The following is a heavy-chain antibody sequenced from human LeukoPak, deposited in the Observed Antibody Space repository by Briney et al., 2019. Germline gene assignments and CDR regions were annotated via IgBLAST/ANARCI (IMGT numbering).Heavy chain of an antibody. V-gene: IGHV4-39*07. CDR3: ASPRICDYYDSSSFQH. D-gene: IGHD3-22*01. J-gene: IGHJ1*01. CDR2: IYYSGST. CDR1: GGSISSSSYY. Sequence: SETLPLTCTVSGGSISSSSYYWGWIRQPPGKGLEWIGSIYYSGSTYYNPSLKSRVTISVDTSKNQFSLKLSSVTAADTAVYYCASPRICDYYDSSSFQHWGQGTLVTVSS.